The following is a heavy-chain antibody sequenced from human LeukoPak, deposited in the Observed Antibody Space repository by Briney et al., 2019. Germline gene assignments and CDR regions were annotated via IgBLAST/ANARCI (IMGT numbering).Heavy chain of an antibody. CDR1: GGTFSSYA. D-gene: IGHD6-6*01. CDR3: AKDRSSAESPYGMDV. Sequence: SVKVSCKASGGTFSSYAISWVRQAPGQGLEWMGGIIPIFGTANYAQKFQGRVTITADESTSTAYMELSRLRSDDTAVYYCAKDRSSAESPYGMDVWGQGTTVTVSS. CDR2: IIPIFGTA. J-gene: IGHJ6*02. V-gene: IGHV1-69*13.